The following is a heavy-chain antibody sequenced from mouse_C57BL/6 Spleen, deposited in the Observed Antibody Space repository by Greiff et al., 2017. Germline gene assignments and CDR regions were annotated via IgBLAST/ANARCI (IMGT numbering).Heavy chain of an antibody. CDR1: GFTFSDYG. CDR2: ISSGSSTI. Sequence: VQLKESGGGLVKPGGSLKLSCAASGFTFSDYGMHWVRQAPEKGLEWVAYISSGSSTIYYADTVKGRFTISRDNAKNTLFLQMTSLRSEDTAMYYCARGGIDYDLDYWGQGTTLTVSS. J-gene: IGHJ2*01. CDR3: ARGGIDYDLDY. V-gene: IGHV5-17*01. D-gene: IGHD2-4*01.